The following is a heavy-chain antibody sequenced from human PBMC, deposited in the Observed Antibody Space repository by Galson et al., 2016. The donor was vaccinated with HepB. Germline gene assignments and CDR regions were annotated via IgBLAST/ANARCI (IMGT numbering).Heavy chain of an antibody. CDR1: GFNFREYG. CDR3: AGEALSFNWFDP. J-gene: IGHJ5*02. D-gene: IGHD3-16*02. V-gene: IGHV3-33*01. CDR2: IWYYGSDR. Sequence: SLRLSCAASGFNFREYGMHWVRQAPGKGLEWVASIWYYGSDRFYGDSVKDRFTISRDNSKNTLYLEMNSLRPEDTAVYYCAGEALSFNWFDPWGQGTLVTVSS.